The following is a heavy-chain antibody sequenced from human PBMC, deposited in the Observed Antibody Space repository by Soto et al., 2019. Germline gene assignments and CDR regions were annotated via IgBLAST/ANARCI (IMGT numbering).Heavy chain of an antibody. CDR2: IYYSGST. D-gene: IGHD2-15*01. CDR1: GGSISSGGYY. CDR3: ARVRSGGSDYYFDY. J-gene: IGHJ4*02. V-gene: IGHV4-31*03. Sequence: SETLSLTCTVSGGSISSGGYYWSWIRQHPGKGLEWIGYIYYSGSTYYNPSLKSRVTISVDTSKNQFSLKLSSVTAADTAVYYCARVRSGGSDYYFDYWGQGTLVTVSS.